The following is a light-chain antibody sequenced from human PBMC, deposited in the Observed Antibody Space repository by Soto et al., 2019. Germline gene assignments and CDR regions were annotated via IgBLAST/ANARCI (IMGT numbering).Light chain of an antibody. V-gene: IGKV2-30*01. CDR2: KVS. Sequence: DVVMTQSPLSLPVTLGQPASISCRSSQSLVDRNGNTYLNWFRQRPGQSPRRLIYKVSNRDSGVPDRFSGSGSGTDFTLKISRVEAEDVGVYYCMQGTHWPVTFGQGTKVDIK. CDR3: MQGTHWPVT. J-gene: IGKJ1*01. CDR1: QSLVDRNGNTY.